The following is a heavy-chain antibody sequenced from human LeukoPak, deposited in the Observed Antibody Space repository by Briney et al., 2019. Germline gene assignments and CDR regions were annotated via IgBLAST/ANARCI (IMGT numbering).Heavy chain of an antibody. CDR1: GDSISRYY. D-gene: IGHD4-17*01. CDR2: MYHSGNT. J-gene: IGHJ4*02. Sequence: PSETLSLTCTVSGDSISRYYWSWIRQPPGKGLEWIGYMYHSGNTNYNPSLKSRIAMSVDTSKKQFSLKLSSVTAADTAVYYCARGVSAVTVDSWGQGTLITVSS. V-gene: IGHV4-59*01. CDR3: ARGVSAVTVDS.